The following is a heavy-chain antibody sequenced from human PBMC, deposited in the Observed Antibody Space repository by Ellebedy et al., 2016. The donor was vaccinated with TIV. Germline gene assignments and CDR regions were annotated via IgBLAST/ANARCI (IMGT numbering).Heavy chain of an antibody. D-gene: IGHD3-10*01. J-gene: IGHJ3*02. CDR2: ISGSGQIT. Sequence: PGGSLRLSCAASGFTFKAYALTWVRQAPGKGLEWVSGISGSGQITYYADSLKGRFTLSRDNSKNTLFLQMNGLRADDTAVYYCAKDAFGELLSNGFDMWGQGTLVTVSS. CDR3: AKDAFGELLSNGFDM. V-gene: IGHV3-23*01. CDR1: GFTFKAYA.